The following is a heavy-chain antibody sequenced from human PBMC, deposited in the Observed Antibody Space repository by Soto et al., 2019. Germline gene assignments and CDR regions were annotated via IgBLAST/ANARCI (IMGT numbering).Heavy chain of an antibody. CDR1: GGTFSSYT. J-gene: IGHJ2*01. CDR2: IIPILGIA. CDR3: ARDRGVVVAATPFWCFDL. V-gene: IGHV1-69*08. Sequence: QVQLVQSGAEVKKPGSSVKVSCKASGGTFSSYTISWVRQAPGQGLEWMGRIIPILGIANYAQKFQGRVTITADKSTSTAYMELSSLRSEDTAVYYCARDRGVVVAATPFWCFDLWGRGTLVTVSS. D-gene: IGHD2-15*01.